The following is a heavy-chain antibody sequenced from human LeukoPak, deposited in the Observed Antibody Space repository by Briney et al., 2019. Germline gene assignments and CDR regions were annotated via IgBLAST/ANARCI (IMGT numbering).Heavy chain of an antibody. CDR2: IYHSGST. Sequence: PSETLSLTCTVSGYSISSGYYWGWIRQPPGKGLEWIGSIYHSGSTNYNPSLKSRVTISGDTSKNQFSLKLRSVTAADTAVYYCARDREGQQLVGRKNNYYYMDVWGKGTTVTISS. CDR1: GYSISSGYY. J-gene: IGHJ6*03. V-gene: IGHV4-38-2*02. CDR3: ARDREGQQLVGRKNNYYYMDV. D-gene: IGHD6-13*01.